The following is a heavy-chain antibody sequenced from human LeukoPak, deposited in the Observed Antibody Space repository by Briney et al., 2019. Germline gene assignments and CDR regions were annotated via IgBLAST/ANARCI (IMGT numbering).Heavy chain of an antibody. CDR3: ACLEAAAT. V-gene: IGHV3-74*01. Sequence: GRSLRLSCAASGFSLSRYWMHWVRQASGKGLVWVSRTNGDGNSTSYADSVKGRFTISRDNAKNTLYLQMNSLRAEDTAVYYCACLEAAATGGQGTLVTVSS. CDR2: TNGDGNST. D-gene: IGHD6-25*01. CDR1: GFSLSRYW. J-gene: IGHJ4*02.